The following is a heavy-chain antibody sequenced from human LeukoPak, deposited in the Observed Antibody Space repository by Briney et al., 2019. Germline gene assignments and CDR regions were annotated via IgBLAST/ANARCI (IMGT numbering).Heavy chain of an antibody. CDR1: GFTCDDLG. Sequence: PGGNLSRSGVASGFTCDDLGMGWVRQVPGKGREWGSDTNWNGGSTAYADSVRGRLTISRANAKNSLYLRMNSLRAEDTALYPCATGPEVYYDTSSYYSSWGQGTLVTVSS. D-gene: IGHD3-22*01. J-gene: IGHJ5*02. V-gene: IGHV3-20*01. CDR3: ATGPEVYYDTSSYYSS. CDR2: TNWNGGST.